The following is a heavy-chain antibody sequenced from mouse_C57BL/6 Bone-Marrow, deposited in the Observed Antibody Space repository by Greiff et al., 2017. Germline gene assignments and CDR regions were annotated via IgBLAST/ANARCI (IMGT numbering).Heavy chain of an antibody. J-gene: IGHJ2*01. CDR1: GYTFTSYW. D-gene: IGHD3-2*02. CDR3: AEGGSSGYYFDY. CDR2: IHPNSGST. Sequence: QVQLKQPGAELVKPGASVKLSCKASGYTFTSYWMHWVKQRPGQGLEWIGMIHPNSGSTNYNEKFKSKATLTVDKSSSTAYMQLSSLTSEDSAVYYCAEGGSSGYYFDYWGQGTTLTVSS. V-gene: IGHV1-64*01.